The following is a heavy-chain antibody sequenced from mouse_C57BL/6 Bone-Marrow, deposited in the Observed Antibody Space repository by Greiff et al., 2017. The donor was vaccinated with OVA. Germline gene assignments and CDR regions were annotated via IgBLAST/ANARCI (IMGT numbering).Heavy chain of an antibody. D-gene: IGHD2-4*01. V-gene: IGHV1-72*01. CDR3: ALYNDYDY. CDR2: IDPTRGGN. CDR1: GYTFTSYW. Sequence: QVQLQQPGAELVKPGASVKLSCKASGYTFTSYWMHWVKQRPGRGLEGIGRIDPTRGGNTYNEKFKSKDTLTVDKPSSPAYMQLSILTSEDSAVYFCALYNDYDYWGKGATLTVST. J-gene: IGHJ2*01.